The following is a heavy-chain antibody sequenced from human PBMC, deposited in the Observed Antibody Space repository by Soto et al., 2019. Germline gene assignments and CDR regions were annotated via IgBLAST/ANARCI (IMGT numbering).Heavy chain of an antibody. V-gene: IGHV3-30-3*01. Sequence: GGSLRLSCAASGFTFSSYAMHWVRQAPGKGLEWVAVISYDGSNKYYADSVKGRFTISRDNSKNTLYLQMNSLRAEDTAVYYCARDYKDIVLMVYAQYYFDYWGQGTLVTVSS. J-gene: IGHJ4*02. CDR1: GFTFSSYA. CDR2: ISYDGSNK. D-gene: IGHD2-8*01. CDR3: ARDYKDIVLMVYAQYYFDY.